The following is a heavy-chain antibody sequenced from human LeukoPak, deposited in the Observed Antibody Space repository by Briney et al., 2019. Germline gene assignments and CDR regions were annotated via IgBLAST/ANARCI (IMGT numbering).Heavy chain of an antibody. J-gene: IGHJ4*02. CDR2: VYHSGST. CDR1: NYSITNGDY. D-gene: IGHD3-22*01. CDR3: ARYRGYGFDY. V-gene: IGHV4-38-2*01. Sequence: SETLSLACGVCNYSITNGDYWAWIRQPLGKALEWIGSVYHSGSTYYNPSLKSRVTMSIDTSKNQFSLRLTSVTAADTAVYYCARYRGYGFDYWGQGTLVTVSS.